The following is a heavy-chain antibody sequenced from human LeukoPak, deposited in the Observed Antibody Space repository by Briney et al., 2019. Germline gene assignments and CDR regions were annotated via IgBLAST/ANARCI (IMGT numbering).Heavy chain of an antibody. V-gene: IGHV3-23*01. CDR1: GFTFSTYA. CDR3: VRGGRSFFLDY. CDR2: IGTGAGT. J-gene: IGHJ4*02. D-gene: IGHD3-3*02. Sequence: PGGSLRLSCAASGFTFSTYAISWVRQAPGKGLEWVSTIGTGAGTYYADSVKGRFTISRDNSKNTQYLLLNSLRAEDTAVYYCVRGGRSFFLDYWGQGTLVIVSS.